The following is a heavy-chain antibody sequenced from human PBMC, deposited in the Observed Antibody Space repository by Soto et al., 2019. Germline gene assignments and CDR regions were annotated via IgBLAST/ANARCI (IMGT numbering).Heavy chain of an antibody. Sequence: PGGSLRVSCAASGFTVSSNYMSWVRQSPGKGLEWVSVIYSGSSTYYADSVKGRFTISRDNSKNTLYLQMNSLRAEDTAVYYCARHTYDDFWSGNSDAFDIWGQGTMVTVSS. CDR1: GFTVSSNY. CDR2: IYSGSST. CDR3: ARHTYDDFWSGNSDAFDI. J-gene: IGHJ3*02. V-gene: IGHV3-53*01. D-gene: IGHD3-3*01.